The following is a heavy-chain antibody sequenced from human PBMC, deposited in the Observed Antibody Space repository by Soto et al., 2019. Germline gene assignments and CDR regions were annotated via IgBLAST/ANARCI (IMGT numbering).Heavy chain of an antibody. Sequence: ASVKVSCKASGGTFSSYAIRWVRQAPGQVLEWMGGIIPIFGTANYAQKFQGRVTITADESTSKAYMERSSLRPEDTAVYYCARGGEAFLGRITIFGVAPRPNWFDPWGQGTMVTSLL. CDR2: IIPIFGTA. CDR1: GGTFSSYA. CDR3: ARGGEAFLGRITIFGVAPRPNWFDP. V-gene: IGHV1-69*01. J-gene: IGHJ5*02. D-gene: IGHD3-3*01.